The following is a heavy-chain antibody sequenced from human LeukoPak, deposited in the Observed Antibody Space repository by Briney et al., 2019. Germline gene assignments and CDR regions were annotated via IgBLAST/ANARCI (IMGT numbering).Heavy chain of an antibody. CDR2: ISYDGSNK. V-gene: IGHV3-30-3*01. Sequence: PGRSLRLSCAASGFTFDDYAMHWVRQAPGKGLEWVAVISYDGSNKYYADSVKGRFTISRDNSKNTLYLQMNSLRAEDTAVYYCSPTSPGGYYLRYFDYWGQGTLVTVSS. CDR1: GFTFDDYA. CDR3: SPTSPGGYYLRYFDY. D-gene: IGHD3-22*01. J-gene: IGHJ4*02.